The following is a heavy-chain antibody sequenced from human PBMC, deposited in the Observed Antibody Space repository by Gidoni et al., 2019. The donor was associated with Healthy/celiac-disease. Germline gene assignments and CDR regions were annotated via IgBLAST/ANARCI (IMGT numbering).Heavy chain of an antibody. CDR3: TTTDSDYGDYKDV. CDR1: GFTFSNAW. J-gene: IGHJ6*03. D-gene: IGHD4-17*01. CDR2: IKSKTDGGTT. Sequence: SCAASGFTFSNAWMRWVRQAPGKGLVWVRRIKSKTDGGTTDYAAPVKGRFTITRDDSKNTLYLQMNSMKAEDRAVYYGTTTDSDYGDYKDVWGKGTTVTVAS. V-gene: IGHV3-15*01.